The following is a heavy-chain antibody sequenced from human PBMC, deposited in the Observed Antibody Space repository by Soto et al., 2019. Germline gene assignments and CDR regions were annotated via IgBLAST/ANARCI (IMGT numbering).Heavy chain of an antibody. CDR2: IYYSGST. Sequence: SETLSLTCTVSGGSISSYYWSWIRQPPGKGLEWIGYIYYSGSTNYNPSLKSRVTISVDTSKNQFSLKLSSVTAADTAVYYCARHLRYFDWLHYYYGMDVWGQGTTVTVSS. CDR3: ARHLRYFDWLHYYYGMDV. V-gene: IGHV4-59*08. J-gene: IGHJ6*02. CDR1: GGSISSYY. D-gene: IGHD3-9*01.